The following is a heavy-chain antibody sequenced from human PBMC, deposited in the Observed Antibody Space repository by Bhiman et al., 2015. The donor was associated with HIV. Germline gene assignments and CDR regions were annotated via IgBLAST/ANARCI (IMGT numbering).Heavy chain of an antibody. CDR1: GFTFSSYS. J-gene: IGHJ5*02. CDR2: ISSSSSYI. CDR3: ARDATVTQMVRGVPRWFDP. D-gene: IGHD3-10*01. Sequence: EVQLVESGGGLVKPGGSLRLSCEASGFTFSSYSMNWIRQAPGKGLEWVSSISSSSSYIYYADSVKGRFTISRDNAKKSLYLKMNSLRAEDTAVYYCARDATVTQMVRGVPRWFDPWGQGTLVTVSS. V-gene: IGHV3-21*02.